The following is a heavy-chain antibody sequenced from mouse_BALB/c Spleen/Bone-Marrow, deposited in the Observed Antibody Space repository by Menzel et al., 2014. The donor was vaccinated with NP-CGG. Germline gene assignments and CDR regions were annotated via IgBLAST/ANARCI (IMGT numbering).Heavy chain of an antibody. CDR1: GFTFSSYV. V-gene: IGHV5-9-4*01. D-gene: IGHD1-2*01. Sequence: DVQLVESGGGLVKPGGSLKLSCAASGFTFSSYVMSWVRQSPEKRLEWVAEISSGGRYTYYPDTVTGRFTISRDDAKNTLYLEMSSLRSEDTAMYYCTRDQFITTATRAMDYWGQGTSVTVSS. J-gene: IGHJ4*01. CDR3: TRDQFITTATRAMDY. CDR2: ISSGGRYT.